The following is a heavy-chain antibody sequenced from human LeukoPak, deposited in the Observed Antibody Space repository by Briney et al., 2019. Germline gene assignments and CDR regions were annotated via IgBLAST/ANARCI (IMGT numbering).Heavy chain of an antibody. D-gene: IGHD1-26*01. CDR3: ASGRTSGSYYIDF. J-gene: IGHJ4*02. CDR2: IWYDGSNK. CDR1: GFTFSSYG. V-gene: IGHV3-33*01. Sequence: GGSLRLSCAASGFTFSSYGMHWVRQAPGKGLEWVAVIWYDGSNKYCADSVKGRFTISRDNSKNTLYLQMNSLRAEDTAVYYCASGRTSGSYYIDFWGQGTLVTVSS.